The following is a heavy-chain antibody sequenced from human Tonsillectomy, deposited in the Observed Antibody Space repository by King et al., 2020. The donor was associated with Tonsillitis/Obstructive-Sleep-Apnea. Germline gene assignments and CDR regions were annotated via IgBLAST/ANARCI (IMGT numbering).Heavy chain of an antibody. J-gene: IGHJ4*02. CDR2: IYYSGST. V-gene: IGHV4-39*01. CDR3: ARRDAVVVITFDY. D-gene: IGHD3-22*01. Sequence: QLQESGPGLVKPSETLSLTCTVSGGSISSSSYYWGWIRQPPGKGLEWIGSIYYSGSTYYNPSLKSRVTISVDTSKNQFSLKLSTVTAADTAVYYCARRDAVVVITFDYWGQGTLVTVCS. CDR1: GGSISSSSYY.